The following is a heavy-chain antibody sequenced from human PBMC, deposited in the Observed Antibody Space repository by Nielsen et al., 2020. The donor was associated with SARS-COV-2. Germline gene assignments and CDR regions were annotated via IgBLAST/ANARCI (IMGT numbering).Heavy chain of an antibody. CDR3: ARALQLWLPSDY. J-gene: IGHJ4*02. CDR1: GFTFSSYS. Sequence: GESLKISCAASGFTFSSYSMNWVRQAPGKGLEWVSYISSSSSTIYYADSVKGRFTISRDNPNNTLFLHMMSLRAEDTAIYYCARALQLWLPSDYWGQGTLVTVSS. CDR2: ISSSSSTI. D-gene: IGHD5-18*01. V-gene: IGHV3-48*01.